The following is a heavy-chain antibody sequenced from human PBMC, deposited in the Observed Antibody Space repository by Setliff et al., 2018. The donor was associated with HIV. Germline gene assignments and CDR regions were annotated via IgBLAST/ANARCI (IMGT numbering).Heavy chain of an antibody. CDR1: GDFFSSDYY. J-gene: IGHJ5*02. V-gene: IGHV4-61*09. D-gene: IGHD5-18*01. Sequence: SETLSLTCTVSGDFFSSDYYWAWIRQPAGKGPEWLGQIYMRGGTDYNPSLEGRVTISLDTSKNQFSLKLTSVTAADTAVYYCAIDHVTNIAESGYGYTRIDPWGPGISVTVSS. CDR2: IYMRGGT. CDR3: AIDHVTNIAESGYGYTRIDP.